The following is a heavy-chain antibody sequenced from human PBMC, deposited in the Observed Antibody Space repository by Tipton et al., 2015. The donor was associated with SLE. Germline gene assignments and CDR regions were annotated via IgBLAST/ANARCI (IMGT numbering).Heavy chain of an antibody. CDR1: GYTFTGYY. CDR2: INPNSGGT. Sequence: QVQLVQSGAEVKKPGASVKVSCKASGYTFTGYYMHWVRQAPGQGLEWMGWINPNSGGTNYAQKFQGRVTMTRDTSISTAYMELSRLRSDDTAVYYCARVAVVVTATRDFDYWGQGTLVTVSS. V-gene: IGHV1-2*02. CDR3: ARVAVVVTATRDFDY. J-gene: IGHJ4*02. D-gene: IGHD2-21*02.